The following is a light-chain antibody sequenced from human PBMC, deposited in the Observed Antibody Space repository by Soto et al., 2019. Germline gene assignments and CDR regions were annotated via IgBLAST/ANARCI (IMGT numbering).Light chain of an antibody. J-gene: IGKJ1*01. CDR3: QQHGSSPWT. CDR1: QTFGSN. Sequence: EIMLTQSPATLSVSQGERATLSCRASQTFGSNLAWYQQKPGQAPRLLIYGASTRATGIPVRFSGSASGTNFTLTISSLQSVDFAVYFCQQHGSSPWTFGQGTKVDIK. V-gene: IGKV3-15*01. CDR2: GAS.